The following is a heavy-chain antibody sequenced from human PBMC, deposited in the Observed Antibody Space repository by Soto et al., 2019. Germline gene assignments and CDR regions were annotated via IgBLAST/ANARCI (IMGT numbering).Heavy chain of an antibody. J-gene: IGHJ4*02. V-gene: IGHV3-7*01. CDR1: GFHFTSYW. CDR2: ISPDGSEK. Sequence: GGSQRLSCVASGFHFTSYWMSWVRQAPGKGLEWVANISPDGSEKSFVGSVKGRFTISRDNAKNSLYLQMNSLRADDTAVYFCARDYYWGQGSLVTVSS. CDR3: ARDYY.